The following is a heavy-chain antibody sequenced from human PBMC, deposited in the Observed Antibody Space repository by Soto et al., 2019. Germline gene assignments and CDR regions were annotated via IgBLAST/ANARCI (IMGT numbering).Heavy chain of an antibody. CDR1: GGTFSSYA. CDR2: IIPIFGTA. Sequence: SSVKVSCKASGGTFSSYAISWVRQAPGQGLEWMGGIIPIFGTANYAQKFQGRVTITADESTSTAYMELSSLRSEDTAVYYCATDLGLAVADTGYFDSWGQGTLVLVS. J-gene: IGHJ4*02. CDR3: ATDLGLAVADTGYFDS. V-gene: IGHV1-69*13. D-gene: IGHD6-19*01.